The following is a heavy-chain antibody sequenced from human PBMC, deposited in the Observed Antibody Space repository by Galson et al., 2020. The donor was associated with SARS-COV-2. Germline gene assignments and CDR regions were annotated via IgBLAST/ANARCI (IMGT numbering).Heavy chain of an antibody. J-gene: IGHJ4*02. D-gene: IGHD5-12*01. CDR2: IKQDGSDR. Sequence: PGGSLRLSCAASGFTFSNNWMSWVRQAPGKGLEWVANIKQDGSDRYYVDSVKGRFSISIDNAKNSLFLQMNSLRAEDTAVYYCARDQDGYNDVWGQGTLVTVSS. CDR1: GFTFSNNW. CDR3: ARDQDGYNDV. V-gene: IGHV3-7*01.